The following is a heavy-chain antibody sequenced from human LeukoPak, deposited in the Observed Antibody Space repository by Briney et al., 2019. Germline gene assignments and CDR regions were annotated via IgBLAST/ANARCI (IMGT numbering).Heavy chain of an antibody. CDR1: GYTFTGYD. D-gene: IGHD4-17*01. J-gene: IGHJ6*02. Sequence: GASVKVSCKASGYTFTGYDMHWVRQAPGQGLEWMGWINPNSGDTNYAQKFQGRVTMTRGTSISTTYMELSRLRSDDTAVYYCAREPTGYGIDVWGQGTTVTVSS. CDR2: INPNSGDT. V-gene: IGHV1-2*02. CDR3: AREPTGYGIDV.